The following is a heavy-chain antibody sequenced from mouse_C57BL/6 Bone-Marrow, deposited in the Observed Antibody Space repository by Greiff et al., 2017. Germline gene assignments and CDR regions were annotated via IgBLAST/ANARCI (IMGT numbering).Heavy chain of an antibody. Sequence: EVQLQQSGPELVKPGASVKISCKASGYSFTGYYMHWVKQSHGNILDWIGCIYPYNGVSRYNQKFQGKATLTVDKSSSTTYMELRCLTSEDSAVYYSAIDYCSSSSYVGYYFDDWGQGTTLTVSS. CDR3: AIDYCSSSSYVGYYFDD. CDR1: GYSFTGYY. J-gene: IGHJ2*01. CDR2: IYPYNGVS. D-gene: IGHD1-1*01. V-gene: IGHV1-31*01.